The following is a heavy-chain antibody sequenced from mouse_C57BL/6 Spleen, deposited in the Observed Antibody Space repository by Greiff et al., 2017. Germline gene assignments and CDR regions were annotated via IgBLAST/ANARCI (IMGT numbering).Heavy chain of an antibody. D-gene: IGHD1-1*01. CDR2: ISSGSSTI. CDR3: ARSSTGAMDY. J-gene: IGHJ4*01. Sequence: EVKLMESGGGLVKPGGSLKLSSAASGFTFSDYGMHWVRQAPEKGLEWVAYISSGSSTIYYADTVKGRFTISRDNAKNTLFLQMTSLRSEDTAMYYCARSSTGAMDYWGQGTSVTVSS. V-gene: IGHV5-17*01. CDR1: GFTFSDYG.